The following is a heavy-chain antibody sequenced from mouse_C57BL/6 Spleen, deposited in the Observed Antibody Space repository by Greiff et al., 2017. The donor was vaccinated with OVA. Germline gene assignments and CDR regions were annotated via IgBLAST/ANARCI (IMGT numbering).Heavy chain of an antibody. CDR2: INPSKCGT. J-gene: IGHJ2*01. V-gene: IGHV1-53*01. Sequence: QVQLQQPGTELVKPGASVKMSCKASGYTFTSYWMHWVKQRPGKGLEWIGHINPSKCGTNYNEKFTSKATLTVDKSSSTAYMQLSILTSEDSAVYYCARNAYYSNYFDYWGQGTTLTVSS. D-gene: IGHD2-5*01. CDR3: ARNAYYSNYFDY. CDR1: GYTFTSYW.